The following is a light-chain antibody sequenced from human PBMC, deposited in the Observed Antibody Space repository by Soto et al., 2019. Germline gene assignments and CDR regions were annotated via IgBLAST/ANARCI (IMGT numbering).Light chain of an antibody. V-gene: IGLV2-14*01. CDR3: SSYTTSNTRQIV. CDR1: SSDVGGYNY. CDR2: DVS. Sequence: QSALTQPASVSGSHGQSITISCTGTSSDVGGYNYVSWYQQHPGKAPKFMIYDVSNRPSGVSNRFSGSKSGNTASLTIPGLHAEDEADYYCSSYTTSNTRQIVFGTGTKLTVL. J-gene: IGLJ1*01.